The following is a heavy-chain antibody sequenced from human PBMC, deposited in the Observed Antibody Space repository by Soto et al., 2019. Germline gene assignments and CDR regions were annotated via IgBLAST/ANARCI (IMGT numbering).Heavy chain of an antibody. D-gene: IGHD5-18*01. CDR2: ISYDGSNK. CDR1: GFTFNTYG. V-gene: IGHV3-30*18. Sequence: QVQLVESGGAVVQPVKSLRLSCAASGFTFNTYGMYWVRQAPGKGLEWVAAISYDGSNKYHADSVKGRFTISRDNSKNTLYLQMNSLRVEDTAVYYCAKDIVRYTYGACDYWGQGALVTVSS. J-gene: IGHJ4*02. CDR3: AKDIVRYTYGACDY.